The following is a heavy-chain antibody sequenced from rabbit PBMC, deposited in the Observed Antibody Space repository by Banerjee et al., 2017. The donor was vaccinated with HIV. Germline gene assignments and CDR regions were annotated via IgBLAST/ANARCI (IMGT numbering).Heavy chain of an antibody. CDR1: GFSFSSGYY. CDR2: ISGGSTNT. CDR3: ARGPSIVGDAAYTYFYL. J-gene: IGHJ4*01. V-gene: IGHV1S40*01. D-gene: IGHD6-1*01. Sequence: QSLQESGGGLFQPGGSLALTCKASGFSFSSGYYMCWVRQAPGEGLEWIACISGGSTNTGYATWAKGRFTISKTSSTVTLQLNSLTAADTATYFCARGPSIVGDAAYTYFYLWGPGTLVTVS.